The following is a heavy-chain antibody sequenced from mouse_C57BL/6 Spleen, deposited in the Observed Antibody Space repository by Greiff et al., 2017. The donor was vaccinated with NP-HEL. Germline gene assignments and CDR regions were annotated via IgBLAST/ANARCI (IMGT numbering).Heavy chain of an antibody. CDR3: DYYGSSDRAMDY. J-gene: IGHJ4*01. D-gene: IGHD1-1*01. CDR1: GYTFTDYE. Sequence: VQLQQSGAELVRPGASVTLSCKASGYTFTDYEMHWVKQTPVHGLEWIGAIDPETGGTAYNQKFKGKAILTADKSSSTAYMELRSLTSEDSAVYYCDYYGSSDRAMDYWGQGTSVTVSS. V-gene: IGHV1-15*01. CDR2: IDPETGGT.